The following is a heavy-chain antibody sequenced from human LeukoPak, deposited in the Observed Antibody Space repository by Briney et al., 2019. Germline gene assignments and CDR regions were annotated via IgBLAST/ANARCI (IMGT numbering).Heavy chain of an antibody. V-gene: IGHV3-48*03. J-gene: IGHJ4*02. D-gene: IGHD4-23*01. CDR2: ISSSGSTI. CDR1: GFTFSSYE. CDR3: ARARTTVVRGPDY. Sequence: GGSLRLSCAASGFTFSSYEMNWVRQAPGKGLEWVSYISSSGSTIYYADSVKGRFTISRDNAKNSLYLQMNSLRAEDTAVYYCARARTTVVRGPDYWGQGTLVTVSS.